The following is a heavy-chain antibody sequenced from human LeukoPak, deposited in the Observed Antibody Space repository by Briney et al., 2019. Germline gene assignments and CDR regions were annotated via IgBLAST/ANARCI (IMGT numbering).Heavy chain of an antibody. D-gene: IGHD2-21*02. V-gene: IGHV4-30-2*01. J-gene: IGHJ4*02. CDR1: GGSISSGGYY. Sequence: SETLSLTCTVSGGSISSGGYYWSWIRQPPGKGLEWIGYIYQSGSTYYTPSLESRVTISVDRSKNQFSLRLSSVTAADTAVYYCASIVVVTASPDYWGQGTLVTVSS. CDR2: IYQSGST. CDR3: ASIVVVTASPDY.